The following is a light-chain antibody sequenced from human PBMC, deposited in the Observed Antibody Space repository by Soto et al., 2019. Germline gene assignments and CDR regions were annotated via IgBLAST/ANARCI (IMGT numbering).Light chain of an antibody. CDR1: QSITTW. V-gene: IGKV1-5*01. CDR2: DVS. CDR3: QLSTFLPTT. Sequence: DKKMTISPSTVSANVKDGVTITCRASQSITTWLAWYQQRPGKAPKLLIYDVSSLQSGVPSRFSGSGSGTDFTLTIISLQPEDFTPYYCQLSTFLPTTFAGGGIVDI. J-gene: IGKJ4*01.